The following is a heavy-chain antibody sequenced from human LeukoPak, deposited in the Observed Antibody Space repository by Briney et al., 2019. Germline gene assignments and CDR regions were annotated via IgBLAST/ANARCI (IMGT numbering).Heavy chain of an antibody. CDR3: AKILLVNSPIGY. J-gene: IGHJ4*02. Sequence: GGSLRLSCAASGFTFSDYSMNWVRQAPGKGLEWVSSISATGGSTYYAASVKGRFTLSRDNSKSTLYLQMNSLRAEDTAVYYCAKILLVNSPIGYWGQGTLVIVSS. V-gene: IGHV3-23*01. CDR1: GFTFSDYS. D-gene: IGHD3-9*01. CDR2: ISATGGST.